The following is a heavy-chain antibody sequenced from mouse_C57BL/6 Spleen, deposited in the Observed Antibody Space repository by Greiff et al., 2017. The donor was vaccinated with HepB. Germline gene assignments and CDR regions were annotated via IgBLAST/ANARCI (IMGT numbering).Heavy chain of an antibody. Sequence: EVNLVESGGGLVKPGGSLKLSCAASGFTFSSYAMSWVRQTPEKRLEWVATISDGGSYTYYPDNVKGRFTISRDNAKNNLYLQMSHLKSEDTAMYYCARDKGYYGSSSWFAYWGQGTLVTVSA. CDR1: GFTFSSYA. CDR2: ISDGGSYT. D-gene: IGHD1-1*01. CDR3: ARDKGYYGSSSWFAY. V-gene: IGHV5-4*01. J-gene: IGHJ3*01.